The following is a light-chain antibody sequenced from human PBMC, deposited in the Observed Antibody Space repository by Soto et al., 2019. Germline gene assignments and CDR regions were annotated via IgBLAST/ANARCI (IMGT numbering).Light chain of an antibody. CDR2: DVS. J-gene: IGLJ1*01. CDR1: SSDGGGYNY. CDR3: CSYAGSYTYV. Sequence: QSALTQPRSVSGSPGQSVTISCTGTSSDGGGYNYVSWYQQHPGKAPKLMIYDVSKRPSGVPDRFSGSKSGNTASLTISGLQAEDEAEYYCCSYAGSYTYVFGTGTKLTVL. V-gene: IGLV2-11*01.